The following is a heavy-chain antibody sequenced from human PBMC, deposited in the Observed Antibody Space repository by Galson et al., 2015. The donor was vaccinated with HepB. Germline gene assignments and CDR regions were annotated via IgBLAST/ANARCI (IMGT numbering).Heavy chain of an antibody. Sequence: TCAVYGGSFSGYYWSWIRQPPGKGLEWIGEINHSGSTNYNPSLKSRVTISVDTSKNQFSLKLSSVTAADTAVYYCARGHRSGPRLLSYWGQGTLVTVSS. CDR2: INHSGST. D-gene: IGHD2-15*01. CDR3: ARGHRSGPRLLSY. CDR1: GGSFSGYY. J-gene: IGHJ4*02. V-gene: IGHV4-34*01.